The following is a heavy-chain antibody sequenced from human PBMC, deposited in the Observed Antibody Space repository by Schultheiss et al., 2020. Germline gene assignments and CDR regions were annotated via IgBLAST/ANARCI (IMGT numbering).Heavy chain of an antibody. Sequence: GESLKISCTASGFTFGDYAMSWFRQAPGKGLEWVSAISGSGGSTYYADSVKGRFTISRDNSKNTLYLQMNSLRAEDTAVYYCARDSSGWLDYWGQGTLVTVYS. CDR1: GFTFGDYA. CDR3: ARDSSGWLDY. D-gene: IGHD6-19*01. V-gene: IGHV3-23*01. J-gene: IGHJ4*02. CDR2: ISGSGGST.